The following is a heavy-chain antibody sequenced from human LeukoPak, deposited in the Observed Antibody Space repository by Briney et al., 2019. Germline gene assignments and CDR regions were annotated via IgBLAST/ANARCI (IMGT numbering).Heavy chain of an antibody. CDR1: GFTFSSYG. J-gene: IGHJ4*02. CDR2: IRYDGSNK. Sequence: GGSLRLSRAASGFTFSSYGMHWVRQAPGKGLEWVAFIRYDGSNKCYADSVKGRFTISRDNSRNTLYLQMNSLRAEDTAVYYCAKESDYGDFPGDWGQGTLVTVSS. V-gene: IGHV3-30*02. D-gene: IGHD4-17*01. CDR3: AKESDYGDFPGD.